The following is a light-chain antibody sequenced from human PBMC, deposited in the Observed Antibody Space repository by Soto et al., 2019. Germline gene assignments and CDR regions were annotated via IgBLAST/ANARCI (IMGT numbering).Light chain of an antibody. CDR2: EVN. Sequence: QSALTQPASVSGSPGQSITISCTGTSSDVGGYNYVSWYQQHPGKAPKLMIYEVNNRPSGVSNRFSGSMSGNTASLTISGLHAEDEADYYCTSYTTSSTHWVFGGGTKLTVL. CDR1: SSDVGGYNY. V-gene: IGLV2-14*01. J-gene: IGLJ3*02. CDR3: TSYTTSSTHWV.